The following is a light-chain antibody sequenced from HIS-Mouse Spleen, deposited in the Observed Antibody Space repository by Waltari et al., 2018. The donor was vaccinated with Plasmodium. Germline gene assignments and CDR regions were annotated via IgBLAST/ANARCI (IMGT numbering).Light chain of an antibody. CDR1: SSDVGGYNY. V-gene: IGLV2-14*03. J-gene: IGLJ2*01. Sequence: QSALTQPASVSGSPGQSITISCTGTSSDVGGYNYVSWYQQHPGKAPKLMIDDVSNRPSVVSSRFSGSKSGNTASLTISGLQAEDEADYYCSSYTSSSTLVFGGGTKLTVL. CDR2: DVS. CDR3: SSYTSSSTLV.